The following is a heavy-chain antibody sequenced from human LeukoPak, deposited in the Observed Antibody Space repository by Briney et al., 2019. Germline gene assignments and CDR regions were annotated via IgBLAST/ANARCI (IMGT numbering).Heavy chain of an antibody. J-gene: IGHJ6*02. CDR1: GYRFTTYW. V-gene: IGHV5-10-1*01. Sequence: GESLKISCKGSGYRFTTYWIGWVRQMPGKGLEWMGRIDPSDSYTNYSPSFQGHVTISADKSISTAYLQWSSLKASDTAMYYCARRGSSWYGGYGMDVWGQGTTVTVSS. CDR3: ARRGSSWYGGYGMDV. D-gene: IGHD6-13*01. CDR2: IDPSDSYT.